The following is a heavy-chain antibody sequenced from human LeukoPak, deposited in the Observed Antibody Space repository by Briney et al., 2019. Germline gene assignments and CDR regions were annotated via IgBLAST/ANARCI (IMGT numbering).Heavy chain of an antibody. Sequence: GGSLRLSCAASGMTFSNRWMHWVRQAPGKGLVWASLIKTDGRTTIYADSVKGRFTISRDDGKSTLYLQMNSLRAEDTAIYYCTTGPSFGYEWWGQGTVVTVSS. CDR3: TTGPSFGYEW. D-gene: IGHD5-18*01. CDR2: IKTDGRTT. J-gene: IGHJ4*02. V-gene: IGHV3-74*01. CDR1: GMTFSNRW.